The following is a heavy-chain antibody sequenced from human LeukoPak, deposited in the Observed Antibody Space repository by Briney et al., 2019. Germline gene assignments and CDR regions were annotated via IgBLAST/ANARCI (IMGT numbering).Heavy chain of an antibody. Sequence: GASVKVSCKAPGYTFTSYGISWVRQAPGQGLEWMGWISAYNGNTNYAQKLQGRVTMTTDTSTSTAYMELRSLRSDDTAVYYCARGAHRWQLWNDVDYWGQGTLVTVSS. D-gene: IGHD5-18*01. J-gene: IGHJ4*02. CDR1: GYTFTSYG. CDR2: ISAYNGNT. V-gene: IGHV1-18*01. CDR3: ARGAHRWQLWNDVDY.